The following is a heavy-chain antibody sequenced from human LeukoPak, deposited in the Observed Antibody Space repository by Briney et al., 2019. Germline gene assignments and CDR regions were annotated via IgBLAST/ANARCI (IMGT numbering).Heavy chain of an antibody. CDR3: ARGEQLPIPHFDY. CDR1: EFTFSSYG. D-gene: IGHD6-13*01. Sequence: GRSLRLSCAASEFTFSSYGMHWVRQAPGKGLEWVAVIWYDGSNKYYADSVKGRFTISRDNSKNTLYLQMNSLRAEDTAVYYCARGEQLPIPHFDYWGQGTLVTVSS. J-gene: IGHJ4*02. CDR2: IWYDGSNK. V-gene: IGHV3-33*01.